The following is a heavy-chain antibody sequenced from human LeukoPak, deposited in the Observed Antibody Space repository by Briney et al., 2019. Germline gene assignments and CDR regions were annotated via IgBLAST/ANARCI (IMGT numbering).Heavy chain of an antibody. CDR2: ISAYNGNT. D-gene: IGHD3-3*01. CDR1: GYTFTSYG. Sequence: ASVKVSCKASGYTFTSYGISWVRQAPGQGLEWMGWISAYNGNTNYAQKLQGRVTMTTDTSTSTAYMELRSLRSDDTAVYYCARDSGPYYDFWSGYSRHPPFDYWGQGTLVTVSS. V-gene: IGHV1-18*01. CDR3: ARDSGPYYDFWSGYSRHPPFDY. J-gene: IGHJ4*02.